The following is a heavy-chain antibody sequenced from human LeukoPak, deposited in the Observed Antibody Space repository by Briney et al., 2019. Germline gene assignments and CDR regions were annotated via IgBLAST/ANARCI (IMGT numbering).Heavy chain of an antibody. V-gene: IGHV3-7*01. CDR3: ARELPYYYDSSGYYYWWYFDY. CDR2: IKEDGSEK. CDR1: GFTFDDYW. J-gene: IGHJ4*02. D-gene: IGHD3-22*01. Sequence: GGSLRLSCAASGFTFDDYWMSWVRQAPGKRLEWVANIKEDGSEKYYVDSVKGRFTISRDNAKNSLYLQMNSLRAEDTAVYYCARELPYYYDSSGYYYWWYFDYWGQGTLVTVSS.